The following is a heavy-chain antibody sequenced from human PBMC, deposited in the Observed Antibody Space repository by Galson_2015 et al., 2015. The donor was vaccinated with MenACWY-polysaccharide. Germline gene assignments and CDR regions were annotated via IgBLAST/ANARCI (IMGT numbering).Heavy chain of an antibody. J-gene: IGHJ4*02. CDR3: AKDERSGWFGIFDY. CDR2: ISGRGGST. CDR1: GFTFSSYA. D-gene: IGHD6-19*01. V-gene: IGHV3-23*01. Sequence: LRLSCAASGFTFSSYAMSWVRQAPGKGLEWVSAISGRGGSTYYADSVRGRFTISRDNSKNTLYLQMNSLRAEDTAIYYCAKDERSGWFGIFDYWGQGILVTVSS.